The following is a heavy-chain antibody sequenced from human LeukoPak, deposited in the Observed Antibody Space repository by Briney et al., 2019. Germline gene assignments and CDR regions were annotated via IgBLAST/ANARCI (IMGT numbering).Heavy chain of an antibody. Sequence: GGSLRLSCAASGFTFSSYAMHWVRQAPGKGLEWVAVISYDGSNKYYADSVKGRFTISRDNSKNTLYLQMNSLRAEDTAVYYCASHQMNRTNGVCYTWFDPWGQGTLVTVSS. CDR2: ISYDGSNK. D-gene: IGHD2-8*01. CDR3: ASHQMNRTNGVCYTWFDP. J-gene: IGHJ5*02. V-gene: IGHV3-30*01. CDR1: GFTFSSYA.